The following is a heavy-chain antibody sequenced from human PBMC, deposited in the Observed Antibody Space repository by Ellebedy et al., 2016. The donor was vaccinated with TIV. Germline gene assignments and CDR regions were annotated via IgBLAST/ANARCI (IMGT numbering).Heavy chain of an antibody. J-gene: IGHJ4*02. V-gene: IGHV3-21*01. Sequence: GESLKISCATSGFRFSSYSMNWVRQAPGKGLEWVSSISSSSTYKDYAESMKGRFTISRDNDMNSLYLQMDNLGVEDTAVYYCAKGEGGHGSMVDYWGQGTLVTVSS. CDR3: AKGEGGHGSMVDY. CDR2: ISSSSTYK. D-gene: IGHD2/OR15-2a*01. CDR1: GFRFSSYS.